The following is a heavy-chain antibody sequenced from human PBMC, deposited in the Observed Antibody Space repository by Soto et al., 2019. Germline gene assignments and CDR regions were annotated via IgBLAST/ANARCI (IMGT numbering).Heavy chain of an antibody. J-gene: IGHJ4*02. V-gene: IGHV3-23*01. CDR1: GFTFSSYA. CDR2: ISGSGGST. Sequence: GGSLRLSCAASGFTFSSYAMSWVRQAPGKGLEWVSAISGSGGSTYYADSVKGRFTISRDNPKNTLYLQMNSLRAEDTAVYYCANGRSLVGADFDYWGQGTLVTVSS. D-gene: IGHD1-26*01. CDR3: ANGRSLVGADFDY.